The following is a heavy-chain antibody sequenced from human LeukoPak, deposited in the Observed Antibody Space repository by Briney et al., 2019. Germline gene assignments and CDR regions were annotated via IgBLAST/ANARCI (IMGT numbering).Heavy chain of an antibody. V-gene: IGHV3-11*01. D-gene: IGHD3-22*01. CDR3: ARVGDSSGYYYYFDY. CDR1: GFTFSDYY. CDR2: ISSSGSTI. J-gene: IGHJ4*02. Sequence: NPGGSLRLSCAASGFTFSDYYMSWLRPAPGNGLEGGSYISSSGSTIYYADSVKGRFTISRDNAKNSLYLQMNSLRAEDTAVYYCARVGDSSGYYYYFDYWGQGTLVTVSS.